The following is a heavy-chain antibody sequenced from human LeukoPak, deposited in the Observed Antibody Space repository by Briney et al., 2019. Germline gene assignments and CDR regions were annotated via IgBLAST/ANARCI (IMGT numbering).Heavy chain of an antibody. CDR3: ARGGGGTEYCSGGSCYREDNWFDP. Sequence: SETLSLTCTVSGGSISSGGYYWSWIRQPPGKGLEWIGYIYHSGSTYYNPSLKSRVTISVDRSKNQFSLKLSSVTAADTAVYYCARGGGGTEYCSGGSCYREDNWFDPWGQGTLVTVSS. CDR1: GGSISSGGYY. D-gene: IGHD2-15*01. V-gene: IGHV4-30-2*01. J-gene: IGHJ5*02. CDR2: IYHSGST.